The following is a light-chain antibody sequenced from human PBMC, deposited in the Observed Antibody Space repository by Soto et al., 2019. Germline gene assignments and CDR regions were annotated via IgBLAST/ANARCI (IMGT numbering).Light chain of an antibody. J-gene: IGKJ1*01. CDR1: QSIRNY. CDR2: AAS. CDR3: LQTDSTPQT. V-gene: IGKV1-39*01. Sequence: DIQMTQSPSSLSASVGDRVTISCRASQSIRNYVSWYQQKPGTAPKLLIRAASTLQSWVPSRFSGIGSGTDFTLTISSLQIEDFATYFCLQTDSTPQTFGQGTNVEI.